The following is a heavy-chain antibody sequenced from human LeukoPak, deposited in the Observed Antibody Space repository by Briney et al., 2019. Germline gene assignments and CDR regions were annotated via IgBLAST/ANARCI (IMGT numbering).Heavy chain of an antibody. D-gene: IGHD1-14*01. CDR3: AREASTTWPNWFDP. J-gene: IGHJ5*02. Sequence: ASVKVSRKASGFTFTSYGISWVRQAPGQGLGGIGWISAYNGDTKYSQKLQGRVTMTTDTSTSTAYMDLRSLRSDDTAVYYCAREASTTWPNWFDPWGQGTLVTVSS. CDR2: ISAYNGDT. CDR1: GFTFTSYG. V-gene: IGHV1-18*01.